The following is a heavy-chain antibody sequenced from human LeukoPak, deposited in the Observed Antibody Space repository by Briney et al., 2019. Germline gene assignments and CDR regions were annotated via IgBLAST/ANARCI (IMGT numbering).Heavy chain of an antibody. CDR2: ISGSGGST. Sequence: GGSLRLSCAASGFTFSSYAMSWVRQAPGKGLEWVSAISGSGGSTYYADSVKGRFTISRDNSKNTLYLQMNSLRAEDTAVYYCAKDYYDSRGRNPFDYWGQGTLVTVSS. CDR3: AKDYYDSRGRNPFDY. CDR1: GFTFSSYA. V-gene: IGHV3-23*01. J-gene: IGHJ4*02. D-gene: IGHD3-22*01.